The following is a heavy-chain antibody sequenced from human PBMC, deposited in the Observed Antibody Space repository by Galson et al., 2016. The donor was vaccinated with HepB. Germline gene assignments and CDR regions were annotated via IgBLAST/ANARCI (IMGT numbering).Heavy chain of an antibody. V-gene: IGHV3-23*01. CDR1: GFTFNNYG. D-gene: IGHD2-2*01. CDR3: VQGSTAPAV. J-gene: IGHJ6*04. CDR2: ISRSGDSP. Sequence: SLRLSCAASGFTFNNYGMTWVRQAPGKGLAVVSSISRSGDSPDYADSVKGRFSISRDNTKNTLSLQLNILRAEDTAVYYCVQGSTAPAVWGKGTTVTVSS.